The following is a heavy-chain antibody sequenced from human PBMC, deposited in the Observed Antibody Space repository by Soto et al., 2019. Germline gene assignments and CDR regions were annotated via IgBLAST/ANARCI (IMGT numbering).Heavy chain of an antibody. CDR1: GYTLSSHG. CDR3: ARDPPQYYDFWSGYSIDAFDI. V-gene: IGHV1-18*01. D-gene: IGHD3-3*01. Sequence: GAPVKVSCKASGYTLSSHGISRVRPAPGQGLGWMGWISAYNGNTNYAQKLQGRVTMTTDTSTSTAYMELRSLRSDDTAVYYCARDPPQYYDFWSGYSIDAFDIWGQGTMVTVSS. J-gene: IGHJ3*02. CDR2: ISAYNGNT.